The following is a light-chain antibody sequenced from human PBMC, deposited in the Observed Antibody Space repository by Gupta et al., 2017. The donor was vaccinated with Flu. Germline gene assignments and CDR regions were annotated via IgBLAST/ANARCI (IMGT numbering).Light chain of an antibody. CDR3: QQYGSSLYT. J-gene: IGKJ4*01. V-gene: IGKV3-20*01. Sequence: EIVLTQSPGTLSLSPGERATLSCRASQSVSSSNLAWYQQKPGQAPRLLIFGASSRATGIPDRFSGRGSGTDFTLIISRLEPEDFAVYYCQQYGSSLYTFGGGTKVEIK. CDR2: GAS. CDR1: QSVSSSN.